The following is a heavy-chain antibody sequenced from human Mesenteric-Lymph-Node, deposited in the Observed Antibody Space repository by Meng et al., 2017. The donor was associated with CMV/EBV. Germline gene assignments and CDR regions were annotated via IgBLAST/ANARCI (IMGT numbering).Heavy chain of an antibody. D-gene: IGHD2-2*01. J-gene: IGHJ4*02. V-gene: IGHV3-33*06. CDR3: AKLADGRGYCGSTSCQADY. CDR1: GFTLNRYG. CDR2: IWYDGSNK. Sequence: GESLKISCVASGFTLNRYGMHWVRQAPGKGLEWVALIWYDGSNKYYVDSVKGRFTISRDNSKNTLYLQMNSLRAEDTAMYYCAKLADGRGYCGSTSCQADYWGQGTLVTVSS.